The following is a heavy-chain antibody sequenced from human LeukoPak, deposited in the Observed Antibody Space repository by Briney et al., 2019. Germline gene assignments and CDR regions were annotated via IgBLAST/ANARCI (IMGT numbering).Heavy chain of an antibody. CDR1: GGSISGYY. CDR2: IYYSGST. J-gene: IGHJ6*02. Sequence: PSMTLSVTCTASGGSISGYYWNWIRQPPPTPLLWIGYIYYSGSTSYNPSLNSRATISIDTSKNQFSLTLSSVTAADTAVYYCAIRSGRNYYGVDVWGQGTTVTVSS. D-gene: IGHD1-26*01. CDR3: AIRSGRNYYGVDV. V-gene: IGHV4-59*08.